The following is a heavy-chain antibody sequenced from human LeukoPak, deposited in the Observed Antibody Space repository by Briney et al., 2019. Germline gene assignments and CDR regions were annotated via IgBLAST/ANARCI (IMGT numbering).Heavy chain of an antibody. Sequence: GGSLRLSCAASGFTFSSYSIHWVRQAPGKGLEWVSAISGSGGSTYYADSVKGRFTISRDNSKNTLYLQMNSLRAEDTAVYYCAELGITMIGGVWGKGTTVTISS. J-gene: IGHJ6*04. D-gene: IGHD3-10*02. CDR2: ISGSGGST. V-gene: IGHV3-23*01. CDR3: AELGITMIGGV. CDR1: GFTFSSYS.